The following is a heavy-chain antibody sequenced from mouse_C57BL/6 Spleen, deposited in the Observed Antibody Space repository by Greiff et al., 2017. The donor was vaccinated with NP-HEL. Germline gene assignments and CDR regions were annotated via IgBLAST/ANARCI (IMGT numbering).Heavy chain of an antibody. CDR3: ARKGYAWFAY. V-gene: IGHV1-50*01. Sequence: QVQLQQPGAELVKPGASVKLSCKASGYTFTSYWMQWVKQRPGQGLEWIGEIDPSDSYTNYNQKFKGKATLTVDTSSSTAYMQLSSLTSEDSAVYYCARKGYAWFAYWGLGTLVTVSA. D-gene: IGHD2-2*01. J-gene: IGHJ3*01. CDR2: IDPSDSYT. CDR1: GYTFTSYW.